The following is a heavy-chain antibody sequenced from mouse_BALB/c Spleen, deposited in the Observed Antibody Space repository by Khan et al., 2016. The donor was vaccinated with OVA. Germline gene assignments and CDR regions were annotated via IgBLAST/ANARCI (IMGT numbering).Heavy chain of an antibody. CDR2: ISYDGSN. Sequence: EVQLQESGPGLVKPSQSLSLTCSVTGYSITSGYSWNWIRQFPGNKLEWMGYISYDGSNNYNPSLKNRISITRDTSKNQFFLKLNSVTTEDTATYYCANFLWPYFDYWGQGTTLTVSS. CDR1: GYSITSGYS. J-gene: IGHJ2*01. D-gene: IGHD1-1*02. V-gene: IGHV3-6*02. CDR3: ANFLWPYFDY.